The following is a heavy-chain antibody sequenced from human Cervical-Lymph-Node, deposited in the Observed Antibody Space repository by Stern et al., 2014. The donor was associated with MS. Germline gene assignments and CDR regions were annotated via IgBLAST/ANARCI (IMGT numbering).Heavy chain of an antibody. CDR2: VYYSGAT. Sequence: QVQLQESGPGLVKPSETLSLTCAVSGDSISSYTHYWAWIRQPPGKGLEWIGSVYYSGATYYNPPLKSPVTISGDTSKNHFSLGLNSVTAADTAVYYCAKHACTGAACPFDLWGQGTLVTVSS. J-gene: IGHJ4*02. V-gene: IGHV4-39*01. CDR3: AKHACTGAACPFDL. D-gene: IGHD2-8*02. CDR1: GDSISSYTHY.